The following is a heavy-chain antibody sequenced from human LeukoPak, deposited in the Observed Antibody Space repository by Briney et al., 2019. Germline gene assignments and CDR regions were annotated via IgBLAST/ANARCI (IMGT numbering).Heavy chain of an antibody. CDR1: GGSFSGDY. V-gene: IGHV4-34*01. J-gene: IGHJ4*02. CDR3: ARGVGSTEDY. CDR2: INRSGST. D-gene: IGHD3-10*01. Sequence: PSETLSPTCAVYGGSFSGDYWSRVRQPPGKGLEWIAEINRSGSTNYNPSLKSRVTISMDTSKNQFSLRLSSVTAADTALYYCARGVGSTEDYWGQGTLVTVSS.